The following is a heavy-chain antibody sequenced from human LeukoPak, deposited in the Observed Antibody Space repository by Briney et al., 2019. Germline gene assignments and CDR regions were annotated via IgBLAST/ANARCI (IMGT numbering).Heavy chain of an antibody. V-gene: IGHV3-23*01. CDR1: GFTFSAYA. D-gene: IGHD4-17*01. Sequence: PGGSLRLSCTASGFTFSAYAMMWVRQAPGKGPEWVSAIRGGGGSAFYPDSVKGRFTISRDNSEYTLFLQMNSLRAEDTAVYYCARDPNGDYIGAFDMWGPGTMVTVSS. J-gene: IGHJ3*02. CDR2: IRGGGGSA. CDR3: ARDPNGDYIGAFDM.